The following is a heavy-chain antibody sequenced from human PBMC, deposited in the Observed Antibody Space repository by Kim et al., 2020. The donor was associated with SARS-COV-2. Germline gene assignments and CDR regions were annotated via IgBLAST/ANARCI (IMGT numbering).Heavy chain of an antibody. CDR2: T. J-gene: IGHJ4*02. V-gene: IGHV4-30-2*04. CDR3: ARVHTSSWEIDY. Sequence: TYYTPSRKRRVTTSLDTSRNQFSLNLSSVTVADAAVYYCARVHTSSWEIDYWGQGTLVTVSS. D-gene: IGHD6-13*01.